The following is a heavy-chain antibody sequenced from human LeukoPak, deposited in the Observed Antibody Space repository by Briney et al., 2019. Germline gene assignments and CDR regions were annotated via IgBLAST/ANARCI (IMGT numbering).Heavy chain of an antibody. V-gene: IGHV4-59*08. J-gene: IGHJ3*02. CDR2: IHDSGST. CDR3: ARGDLSCHGSGSYCAFDI. Sequence: SETLSLTCTVSGDSTRSNYWSWMRQPPGKGLEWIGFIHDSGSTHYTPSLDSRVTISLDTSRTRFSLKLTSVTAADTAVYYCARGDLSCHGSGSYCAFDIWGQGTVVTVSS. CDR1: GDSTRSNY. D-gene: IGHD3-10*01.